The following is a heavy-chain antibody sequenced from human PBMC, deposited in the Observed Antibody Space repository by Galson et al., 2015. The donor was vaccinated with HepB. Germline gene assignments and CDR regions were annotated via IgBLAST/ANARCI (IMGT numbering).Heavy chain of an antibody. J-gene: IGHJ4*02. D-gene: IGHD4-23*01. CDR3: ATKPYYGGNSGNY. CDR2: ISGSGGST. Sequence: SLRLSCATSGFTFSSYAMSWVRQAPGKGLEWVSAISGSGGSTYYADSVKGRFTISRDNSKNTLYLQMNSLRAEDTAVYYCATKPYYGGNSGNYWGQGTLVTVSS. V-gene: IGHV3-23*01. CDR1: GFTFSSYA.